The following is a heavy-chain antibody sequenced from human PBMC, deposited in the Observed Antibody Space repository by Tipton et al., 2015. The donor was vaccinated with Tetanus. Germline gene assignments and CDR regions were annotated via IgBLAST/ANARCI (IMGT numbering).Heavy chain of an antibody. Sequence: QLVQSGAEVKRPGSSVKVSCKASGGTYTTHGITWVRQAPGQRLEWMGGTIPKFQTTKYARTFEDRVTISADESATTAYMELRGLKLEDTAIYYCVRHVVGAVPKGYNWFAPWGQGPLVTVSS. CDR2: TIPKFQTT. V-gene: IGHV1-69*01. J-gene: IGHJ5*02. CDR3: VRHVVGAVPKGYNWFAP. D-gene: IGHD1-26*01. CDR1: GGTYTTHG.